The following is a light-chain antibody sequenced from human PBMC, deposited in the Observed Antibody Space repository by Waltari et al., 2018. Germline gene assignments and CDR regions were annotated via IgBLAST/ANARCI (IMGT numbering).Light chain of an antibody. CDR3: QQYYNTPSFT. CDR1: QSILYNSNNKNY. V-gene: IGKV4-1*01. CDR2: WAS. J-gene: IGKJ3*01. Sequence: DIVMTQSPDSLAVSLGARATINCKSSQSILYNSNNKNYLAWYQQKPGQPPKLLIYWASTRESGVPDRFSGSGSGTDFTLTISSLQAEDVAVYYCQQYYNTPSFTFGPGTKVEIK.